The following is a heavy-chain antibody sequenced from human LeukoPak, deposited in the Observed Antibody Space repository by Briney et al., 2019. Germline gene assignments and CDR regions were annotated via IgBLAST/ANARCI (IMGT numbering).Heavy chain of an antibody. Sequence: SETLSLTCNVSGGSISSYCWSWIRQPPGEGLEWIGYIYYSGSANYNPSLKSRVTISVDTSKNQFSLKLSSVTAADTAVYYCARRGGYGATYFDYWGQGTLVTVSS. V-gene: IGHV4-59*01. CDR3: ARRGGYGATYFDY. CDR2: IYYSGSA. CDR1: GGSISSYC. J-gene: IGHJ4*02. D-gene: IGHD1-26*01.